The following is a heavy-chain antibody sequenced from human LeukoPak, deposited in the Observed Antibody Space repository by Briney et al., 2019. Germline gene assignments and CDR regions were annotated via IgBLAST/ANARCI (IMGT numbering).Heavy chain of an antibody. J-gene: IGHJ4*02. D-gene: IGHD2/OR15-2a*01. CDR3: AREGPRGNSQFDY. V-gene: IGHV3-7*01. Sequence: GGSLRLSCAGSGFTFSTYWMSWVRQAPGKGLEWVANIKQDGSEIYYVDSVKGRFTISRDNSKNTLYLQMNSLRAEDTAVYYCAREGPRGNSQFDYWGQGTLVTVSS. CDR1: GFTFSTYW. CDR2: IKQDGSEI.